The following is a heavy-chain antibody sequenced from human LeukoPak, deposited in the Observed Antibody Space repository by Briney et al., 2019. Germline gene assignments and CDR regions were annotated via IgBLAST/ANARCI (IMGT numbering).Heavy chain of an antibody. V-gene: IGHV3-48*01. CDR1: GFTFSSYS. J-gene: IGHJ4*02. D-gene: IGHD2-2*01. Sequence: PGGSLRLSCAASGFTFSSYSMNWVRQAPGKGLEWVSYISSSSSTIYYADSVKGRFTISRDNAKNSLYLQMNSLRAEDTAVYYCARAPLHLAMYHYFDYWGQGTLVTVSS. CDR2: ISSSSSTI. CDR3: ARAPLHLAMYHYFDY.